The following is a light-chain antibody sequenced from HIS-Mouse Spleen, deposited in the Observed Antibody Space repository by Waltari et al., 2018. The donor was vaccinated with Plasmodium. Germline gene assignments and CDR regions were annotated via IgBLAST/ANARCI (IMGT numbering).Light chain of an antibody. CDR2: GKN. Sequence: SSELTQDPAVSVALGQTVRITCQGDSLRSYYASWYQQTPGQAPVLVIYGKNNRPSGIPDRFSGSSSGNTASLTITGAQAEEEADYYCNSRDSSGNHQVFGGGTKLTVL. V-gene: IGLV3-19*01. J-gene: IGLJ3*02. CDR1: SLRSYY. CDR3: NSRDSSGNHQV.